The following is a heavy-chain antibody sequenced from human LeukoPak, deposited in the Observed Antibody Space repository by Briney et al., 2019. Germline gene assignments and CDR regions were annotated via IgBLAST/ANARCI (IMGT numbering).Heavy chain of an antibody. CDR3: VKDGIGGATWGYFGS. J-gene: IGHJ5*02. V-gene: IGHV3-43*01. Sequence: GSLRLSCAASGFTFDDYTMHWVRQIPGKGREWVALLTWNGQITSYGDSVKGRLNISRDESKNTLYLEMSRLNFDDTGLYYCVKDGIGGATWGYFGSWGRGTLVSVST. CDR1: GFTFDDYT. CDR2: LTWNGQIT. D-gene: IGHD3-9*01.